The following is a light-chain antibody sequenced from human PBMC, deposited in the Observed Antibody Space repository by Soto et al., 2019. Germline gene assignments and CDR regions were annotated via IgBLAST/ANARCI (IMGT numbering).Light chain of an antibody. CDR3: CSYAGSSIVV. V-gene: IGLV2-23*01. Sequence: QAVVTQPASVSGSPGQSITISCTGTSNDVGSYNLVSWYQQHPGKAPKLMIYEGSKRPSGVSNRFSGSKSGNTASLTISGLQAEDEADYYCCSYAGSSIVVFGGGTQLTVL. CDR1: SNDVGSYNL. J-gene: IGLJ2*01. CDR2: EGS.